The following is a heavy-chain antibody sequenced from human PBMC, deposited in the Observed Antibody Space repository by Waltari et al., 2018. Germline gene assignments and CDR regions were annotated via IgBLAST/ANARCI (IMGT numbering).Heavy chain of an antibody. V-gene: IGHV3-30*02. J-gene: IGHJ4*02. Sequence: QVQLVESGGGLVQPGGSLRLSCAASGFTFSSYGMQWVRQAPGKGLEWVAFIRYDGSNKYYADSVKGRFTISRDNSKNTLYLQMNSLRAEDTAVYYCAKGGLGYSSGWFIDYWGQGTLVTVSS. CDR2: IRYDGSNK. D-gene: IGHD6-19*01. CDR1: GFTFSSYG. CDR3: AKGGLGYSSGWFIDY.